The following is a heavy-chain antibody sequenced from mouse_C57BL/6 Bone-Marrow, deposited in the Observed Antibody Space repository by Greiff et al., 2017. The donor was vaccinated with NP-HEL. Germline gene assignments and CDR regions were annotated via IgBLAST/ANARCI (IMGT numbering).Heavy chain of an antibody. CDR1: GFSLTSYG. CDR3: ARGDYYYGRWYFDV. D-gene: IGHD1-1*01. Sequence: VQLQESGPGLVQPSQSLSITCTVSGFSLTSYGVHWVRQSPGKGLEWLGVIWSGGSTDYNAAFISRLSISKDNSKSQVFFKMNSLQADDTAIYSCARGDYYYGRWYFDVWGTATTVTVSS. J-gene: IGHJ1*03. CDR2: IWSGGST. V-gene: IGHV2-2*01.